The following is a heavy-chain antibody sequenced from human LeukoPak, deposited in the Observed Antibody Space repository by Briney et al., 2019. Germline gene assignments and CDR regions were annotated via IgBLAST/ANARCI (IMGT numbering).Heavy chain of an antibody. D-gene: IGHD3-22*01. CDR3: ARDRPPYYYDSSGYFGDAFDI. J-gene: IGHJ3*02. V-gene: IGHV1-24*01. CDR1: GYTLTELS. CDR2: FDPEEGET. Sequence: GASVKVSCKVSGYTLTELSMHWVRQAPGKGLEWIGGFDPEEGETNYAQKFQGRVTITTDESTSTAYMELSSLRSEDTAVYYCARDRPPYYYDSSGYFGDAFDIWGQGTMVTVSS.